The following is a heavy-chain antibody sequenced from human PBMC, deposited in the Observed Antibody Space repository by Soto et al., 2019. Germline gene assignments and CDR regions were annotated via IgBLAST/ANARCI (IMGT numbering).Heavy chain of an antibody. CDR1: GFTFSSYA. Sequence: GGSLRLSCAASGFTFSSYAMHWVRQAPGKGLEYVSAISSNGGSTYYANSVKGRFTISRDNSKNTLYLQMGSLRAEDMAVYYCARAGGGRITMVRGVRFDYWGQGTLVTVSS. CDR3: ARAGGGRITMVRGVRFDY. D-gene: IGHD3-10*01. CDR2: ISSNGGST. V-gene: IGHV3-64*01. J-gene: IGHJ4*02.